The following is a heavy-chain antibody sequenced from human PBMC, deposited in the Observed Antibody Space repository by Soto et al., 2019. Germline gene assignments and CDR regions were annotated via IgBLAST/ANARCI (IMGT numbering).Heavy chain of an antibody. CDR2: IYYSGST. V-gene: IGHV4-39*01. J-gene: IGHJ4*02. CDR1: GGSISSSSYY. D-gene: IGHD4-17*01. Sequence: SETLSLTCTVSGGSISSSSYYWGWIRQPPGKGLEWIGSIYYSGSTYYNPSLKSRVTISVDTSKNQFSLKLSSVTAADTAVYYCARLSTVSDDYWGQGTLVTVSS. CDR3: ARLSTVSDDY.